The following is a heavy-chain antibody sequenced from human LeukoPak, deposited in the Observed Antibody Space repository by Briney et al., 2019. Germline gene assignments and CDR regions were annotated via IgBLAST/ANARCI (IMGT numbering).Heavy chain of an antibody. V-gene: IGHV1-69*13. CDR1: GGTFSSYA. CDR3: ARGATMVRGVIQKRYYYYGMDV. CDR2: IIPIFGTA. D-gene: IGHD3-10*01. J-gene: IGHJ6*02. Sequence: SVKVSCKASGGTFSSYAISWVRQAPGQGLEWMGGIIPIFGTANYAQKFQGRVTITADESTSTAYMELSSLRSEDTAVYYCARGATMVRGVIQKRYYYYGMDVWGQGTTVTVSS.